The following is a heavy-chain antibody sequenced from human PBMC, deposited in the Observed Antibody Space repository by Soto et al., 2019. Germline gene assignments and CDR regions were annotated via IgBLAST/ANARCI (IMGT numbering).Heavy chain of an antibody. D-gene: IGHD2-8*01. Sequence: GASVKVSCKASGCIFSSYTISWVRQAPGQGLEWMGRIIPNNGNTNYAQKLQGRVTMTTDTSTSTAYMELRSLRSDDTAVYYCARGSSYCTNGVCNNAFDIWGQGTMVTVSS. CDR3: ARGSSYCTNGVCNNAFDI. V-gene: IGHV1-18*01. CDR2: IIPNNGNT. J-gene: IGHJ3*02. CDR1: GCIFSSYT.